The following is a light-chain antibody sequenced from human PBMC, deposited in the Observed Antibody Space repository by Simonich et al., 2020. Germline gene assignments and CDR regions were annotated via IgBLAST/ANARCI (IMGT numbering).Light chain of an antibody. Sequence: QSALTQPASVSGSPGQSITISCTGTSSDVGGYNYVSWYQQHPGKAPKLMISDVSKRPSGVSNRCSGSKSGNTASLTISGLQAEDEADYYCSSYTSSSTLVFGGGTKLTVL. CDR3: SSYTSSSTLV. CDR2: DVS. CDR1: SSDVGGYNY. J-gene: IGLJ2*01. V-gene: IGLV2-14*01.